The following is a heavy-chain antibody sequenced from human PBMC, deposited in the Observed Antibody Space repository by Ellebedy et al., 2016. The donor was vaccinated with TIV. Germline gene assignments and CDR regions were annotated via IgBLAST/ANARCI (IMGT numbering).Heavy chain of an antibody. CDR2: ISFDGRAE. V-gene: IGHV3-30*04. J-gene: IGHJ3*01. CDR3: ARGPYSSGHCDVFDV. Sequence: GGSLRLXXAASGFTFSSSTMHWVRQAPGWGLDWVAGISFDGRAEHYADSVKGRFTISRDNSKNTLSLQMNSLRGEDSAIYYCARGPYSSGHCDVFDVWGRGTTVTVSS. CDR1: GFTFSSST. D-gene: IGHD6-19*01.